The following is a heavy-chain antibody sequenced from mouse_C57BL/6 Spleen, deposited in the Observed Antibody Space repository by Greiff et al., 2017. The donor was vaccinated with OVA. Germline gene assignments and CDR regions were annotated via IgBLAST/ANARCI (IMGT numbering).Heavy chain of an antibody. Sequence: QVQLQQSGAELVRPGTSVKMSCKASGYTFTNYWIGWAKQRPGHGLEWIGDIYPGGGYTNYNEKFKGKATLTADKSSSTAYVQFSSLTSEDSAIYYCARGFYYYGSSLYYFDYWGQGTTLTVSS. D-gene: IGHD1-1*01. J-gene: IGHJ2*01. CDR2: IYPGGGYT. CDR3: ARGFYYYGSSLYYFDY. CDR1: GYTFTNYW. V-gene: IGHV1-63*01.